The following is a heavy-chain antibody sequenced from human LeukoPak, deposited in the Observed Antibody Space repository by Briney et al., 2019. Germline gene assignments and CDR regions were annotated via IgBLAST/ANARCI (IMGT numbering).Heavy chain of an antibody. J-gene: IGHJ4*02. V-gene: IGHV1-18*01. CDR3: ARAGPGVTDY. CDR1: GYTFTNYG. Sequence: ASVKVSCKASGYTFTNYGISWVRQAPGQGLEWMGWISAYNVNTNYVQKLQGRVTMTTDTSTNTAYMELRSPRSDDTAVYYCARAGPGVTDYWGQGTLVTVSS. D-gene: IGHD3-10*01. CDR2: ISAYNVNT.